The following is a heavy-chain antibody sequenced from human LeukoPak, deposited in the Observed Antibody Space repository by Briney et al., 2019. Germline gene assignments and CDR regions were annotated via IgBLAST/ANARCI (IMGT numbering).Heavy chain of an antibody. V-gene: IGHV1-18*01. Sequence: GASVKVSCKASGYTFTSHSIHWVRQAPGQGLEWMGWISPYNGNRNYAQKLQGRVSMTTDTSTSTAYMELRSLRSDDTAVYYCARPLVEYDVFDIWGQGTMVTVSS. J-gene: IGHJ3*02. CDR1: GYTFTSHS. CDR2: ISPYNGNR. D-gene: IGHD2-2*01. CDR3: ARPLVEYDVFDI.